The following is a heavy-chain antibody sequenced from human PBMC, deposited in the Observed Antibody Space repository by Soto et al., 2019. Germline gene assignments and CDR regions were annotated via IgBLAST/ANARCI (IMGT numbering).Heavy chain of an antibody. Sequence: QLQLQESGPGLVKPSETLSLTCTVSGGSISRSGYYWGWFRQPPGKGLEWISTISYSGITYYESSLKSRVTRPVDTSKNQFSLRLYSVTAADTGVYYCAGQESGTDLGASWGQGTLVTVSS. V-gene: IGHV4-39*01. J-gene: IGHJ5*02. CDR1: GGSISRSGYY. CDR2: ISYSGIT. CDR3: AGQESGTDLGAS.